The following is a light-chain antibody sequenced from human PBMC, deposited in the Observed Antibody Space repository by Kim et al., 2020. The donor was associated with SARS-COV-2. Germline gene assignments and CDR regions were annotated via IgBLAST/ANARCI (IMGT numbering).Light chain of an antibody. CDR2: QDS. CDR3: QAWDSRTAPYV. V-gene: IGLV3-1*01. J-gene: IGLJ1*01. Sequence: SYELTQPPSVSVSPGQTASITCSGDKLGDKYACWYQQKPGQSHVLVIYQDSKRPSGIPERFSGSNSGNTATLTISGTQAMDEADYYCQAWDSRTAPYVFG. CDR1: KLGDKY.